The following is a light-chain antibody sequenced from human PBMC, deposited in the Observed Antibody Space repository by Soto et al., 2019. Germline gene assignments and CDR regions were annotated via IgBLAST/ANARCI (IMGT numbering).Light chain of an antibody. CDR1: SSDVGGYNY. J-gene: IGLJ3*02. CDR2: EVS. Sequence: QSALTQPASVSGSPGQSITISCTGTSSDVGGYNYVSWYQQHPGKAPKLMIYEVSNRPSGVSNRFSGSKSGNTACLTISGLQAEDEADYYCSSYTSSSTPWVFGGGTQLTVL. V-gene: IGLV2-14*01. CDR3: SSYTSSSTPWV.